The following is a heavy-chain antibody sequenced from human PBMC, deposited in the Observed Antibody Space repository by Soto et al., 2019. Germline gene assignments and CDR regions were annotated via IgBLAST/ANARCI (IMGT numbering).Heavy chain of an antibody. D-gene: IGHD3-16*02. CDR3: ARATYYYYIWGGYRQYYFYY. J-gene: IGHJ4*02. Sequence: SQTLSLTCAISGDSVSSNSAAWNWIRQSPSRGLEWLGRTYYRSKWYNDYAVSVKSRITINPDTSKNQFSLQLNSVTPEDTAVYYCARATYYYYIWGGYRQYYFYYWGQGTLVTVSS. V-gene: IGHV6-1*01. CDR1: GDSVSSNSAA. CDR2: TYYRSKWYN.